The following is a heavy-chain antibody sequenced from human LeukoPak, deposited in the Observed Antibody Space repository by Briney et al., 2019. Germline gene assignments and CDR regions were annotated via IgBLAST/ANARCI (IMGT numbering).Heavy chain of an antibody. D-gene: IGHD6-13*01. CDR1: GGSISSYY. CDR2: IYYSGST. J-gene: IGHJ3*02. Sequence: PSETLSLTCTVSGGSISSYYWSWIRQPPGKGLEWLGSIYYSGSTNYNPSLKSRVTISLDTSKNQFSLKLSSVTAADTAVYYCARDQAGDAFDIWGQGTMVTVSS. CDR3: ARDQAGDAFDI. V-gene: IGHV4-59*01.